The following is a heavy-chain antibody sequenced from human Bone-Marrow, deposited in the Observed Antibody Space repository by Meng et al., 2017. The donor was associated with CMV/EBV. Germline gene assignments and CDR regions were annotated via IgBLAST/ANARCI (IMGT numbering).Heavy chain of an antibody. Sequence: VQLWPSGAEVKELGTSVKVSCKASGYTFTCSDHHWVRQAPGQGLEWMGWINPNSGGTNYAQKFQGRVTMTRDTSISTAYMELSRLRSDDTAVYYCARDPAYCGGDCGYWGQGTLVTVSS. CDR1: GYTFTCSD. CDR2: INPNSGGT. J-gene: IGHJ4*02. D-gene: IGHD2-21*01. CDR3: ARDPAYCGGDCGY. V-gene: IGHV1-2*02.